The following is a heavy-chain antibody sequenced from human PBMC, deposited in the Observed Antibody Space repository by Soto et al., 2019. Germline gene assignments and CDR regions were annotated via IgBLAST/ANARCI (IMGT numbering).Heavy chain of an antibody. V-gene: IGHV3-23*01. D-gene: IGHD2-2*01. CDR2: ISGSGGST. Sequence: GGSLRLSCAASGFTFSSYAMSWVRQAPGKGLEWVSAISGSGGSTYYADSVKGRFTISRDNSKNTLYLQMNSLRAEDTAVYYCAKGTLVVPDPNPNYYYYMDVWGKGTTVTVSS. CDR3: AKGTLVVPDPNPNYYYYMDV. CDR1: GFTFSSYA. J-gene: IGHJ6*03.